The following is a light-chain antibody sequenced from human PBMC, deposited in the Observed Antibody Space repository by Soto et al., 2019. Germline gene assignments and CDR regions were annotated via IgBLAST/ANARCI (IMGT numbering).Light chain of an antibody. CDR3: SSSTSSSTFV. J-gene: IGLJ1*01. CDR2: EVT. CDR1: DSDIGSYNY. Sequence: QSVLTQPASVSGSSGQSITISCSGTDSDIGSYNYVSWYQQHPGRAPKLMIYEVTNRPSGVSNRFSGSKSGNTASLTISGLQAEDEADYYCSSSTSSSTFVFGTGTKLTVL. V-gene: IGLV2-14*01.